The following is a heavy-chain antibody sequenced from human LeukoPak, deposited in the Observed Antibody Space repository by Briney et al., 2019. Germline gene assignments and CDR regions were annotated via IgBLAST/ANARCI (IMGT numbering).Heavy chain of an antibody. D-gene: IGHD1-1*01. CDR2: ISASGGST. J-gene: IGHJ6*03. CDR3: AKDHPGTYYYYYYMDV. CDR1: GFTFSSNG. V-gene: IGHV3-23*01. Sequence: GGCLRLSSAASGFTFSSNGTSWVRQAQGKWLEWVSTISASGGSTYYAGSVKGRLTISRDNSKNTLYLQMNSLRAEDTAVYYCAKDHPGTYYYYYYMDVWGKGTTVTISS.